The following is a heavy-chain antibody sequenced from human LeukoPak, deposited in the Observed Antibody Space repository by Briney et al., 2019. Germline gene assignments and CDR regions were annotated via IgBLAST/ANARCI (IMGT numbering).Heavy chain of an antibody. CDR1: QFTFSSYI. CDR2: INRGATHI. D-gene: IGHD3-22*01. J-gene: IGHJ4*02. CDR3: VRLRRNSDSSGYYYFYDY. Sequence: GGSLTLSCAASQFTFSSYIMNWVRQAPGKGLEWVSSINRGATHIYYADSLRGRFIISRDDAKNSLYLQMNSLRAEDTAVYYCVRLRRNSDSSGYYYFYDYWGQGTLVTVSS. V-gene: IGHV3-21*01.